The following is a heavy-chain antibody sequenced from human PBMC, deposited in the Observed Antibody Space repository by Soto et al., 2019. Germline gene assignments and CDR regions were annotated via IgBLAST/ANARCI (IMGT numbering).Heavy chain of an antibody. J-gene: IGHJ4*02. CDR3: ATSHSSSPNE. Sequence: QVQLVESGGGVVQPGRSLRLSCAASGLTFSSYTMHWVRQAPGKGLEWVAVIWYDGSNKYYADSVKGRFTISRDNPKNTLYLKMNSLRPEDTAVYYCATSHSSSPNEGGQGTLVTVSS. CDR2: IWYDGSNK. D-gene: IGHD2-2*01. CDR1: GLTFSSYT. V-gene: IGHV3-30*04.